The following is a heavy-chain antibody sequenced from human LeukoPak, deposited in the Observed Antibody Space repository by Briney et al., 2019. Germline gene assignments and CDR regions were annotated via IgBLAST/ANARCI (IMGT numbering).Heavy chain of an antibody. Sequence: GGSLRLSCAASGFTFSSYSMNWVRQAPGKGLEWVSSISSSSSYIYYADSAKGRFTISRDNAKNSLYLQMNSLRAEDTAVYYCASFPDIVATKSAWGQGTLVTVPS. CDR3: ASFPDIVATKSA. J-gene: IGHJ5*02. CDR1: GFTFSSYS. CDR2: ISSSSSYI. V-gene: IGHV3-21*01. D-gene: IGHD5-12*01.